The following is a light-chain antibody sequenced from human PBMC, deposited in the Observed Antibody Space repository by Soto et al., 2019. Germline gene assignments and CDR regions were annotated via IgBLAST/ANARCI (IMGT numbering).Light chain of an antibody. CDR1: QDIRNH. V-gene: IGKV1-33*01. CDR2: DAS. J-gene: IGKJ5*01. Sequence: DIQMTQSPSSLSPSVGDRVTITCQASQDIRNHLNWYQQKPGKAPKPLIFDASNLETGVPSRFSGSGSGTDFTFTISSLQTEDIATYYCQQYGNLITVGQGTRLEIK. CDR3: QQYGNLIT.